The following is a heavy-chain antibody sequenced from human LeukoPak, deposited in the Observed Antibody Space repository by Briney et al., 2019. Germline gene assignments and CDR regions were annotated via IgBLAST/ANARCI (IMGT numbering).Heavy chain of an antibody. CDR2: IKSKTDGGTT. CDR1: GFTLSNAW. J-gene: IGHJ4*02. V-gene: IGHV3-15*01. CDR3: TTEIQLGSYYFDY. Sequence: GGSLRLSCAASGFTLSNAWMSWVRQAPGKGLEWVGRIKSKTDGGTTDYAAPVKGRFTISRDDSKNTLYLQMNSLKTEDTAVYYCTTEIQLGSYYFDYWGQGTLVTVSS. D-gene: IGHD6-13*01.